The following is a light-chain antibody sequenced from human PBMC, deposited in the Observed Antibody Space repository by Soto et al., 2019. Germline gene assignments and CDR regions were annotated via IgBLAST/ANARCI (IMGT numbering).Light chain of an antibody. CDR1: QRIGNW. J-gene: IGKJ3*01. CDR3: QQYNSYSGT. CDR2: RAS. Sequence: DIQMTQSPSTLSASVGDRVTITCRASQRIGNWLAWYQQKPGKAPKLVIYRASTLESGVPSRFSGSGSGTEFTLTISSLQPDDFATYFCQQYNSYSGTFGPGTKVDIK. V-gene: IGKV1-5*03.